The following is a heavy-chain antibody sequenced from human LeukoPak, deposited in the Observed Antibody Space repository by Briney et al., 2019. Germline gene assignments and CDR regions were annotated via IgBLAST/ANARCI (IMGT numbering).Heavy chain of an antibody. V-gene: IGHV3-23*01. CDR3: AKKLLWFGESTYYYYYYYMDV. D-gene: IGHD3-10*01. CDR1: GFTFSSYG. J-gene: IGHJ6*03. CDR2: LSGSGGST. Sequence: GGSLRLSCAASGFTFSSYGMSWVRQAPGKGLEGVSALSGSGGSTYYADSVKGRFTISRDNSKITLYLQMNSLRAEDTAVYYCAKKLLWFGESTYYYYYYYMDVWGKGTTVTISS.